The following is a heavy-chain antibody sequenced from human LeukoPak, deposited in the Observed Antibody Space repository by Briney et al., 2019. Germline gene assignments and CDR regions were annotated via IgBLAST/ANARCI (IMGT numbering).Heavy chain of an antibody. Sequence: PGGSLRLSCAASGFTFSSYGMHWVRQAPGKGLEWVAFIRYDGSNKYYADSVKGRFTISRDNSKNTLYLQMNSLRAEDTAVYYCARDYDFWSGFVRYWGQGTLATVSS. CDR2: IRYDGSNK. J-gene: IGHJ4*02. D-gene: IGHD3-3*01. CDR3: ARDYDFWSGFVRY. CDR1: GFTFSSYG. V-gene: IGHV3-30*02.